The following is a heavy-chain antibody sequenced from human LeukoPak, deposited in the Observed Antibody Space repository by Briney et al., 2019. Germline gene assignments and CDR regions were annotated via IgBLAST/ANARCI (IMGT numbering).Heavy chain of an antibody. CDR3: ATVTTGPDFDY. V-gene: IGHV3-21*01. Sequence: GGSLRLSCAASGFTFSSYSMNWVRQAPGKGLEWVSSISSSSSYIYYADSVKGRFTISRDNAKNSQYLQMNSLRAEDTAVYYCATVTTGPDFDYWGQGTLVTVSS. J-gene: IGHJ4*02. CDR2: ISSSSSYI. D-gene: IGHD4-17*01. CDR1: GFTFSSYS.